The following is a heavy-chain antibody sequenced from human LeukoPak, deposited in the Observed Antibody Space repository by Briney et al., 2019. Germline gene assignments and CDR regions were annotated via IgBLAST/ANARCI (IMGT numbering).Heavy chain of an antibody. CDR2: IISDGSSI. CDR3: ARDDSSGYYDY. V-gene: IGHV3-74*01. Sequence: GGSLRLSCATSDFSFSSHWLHWVRQAPGKGLVWVSRIISDGSSISYADSVKGRFTISRDNAKNTLYLQMNSLRAEDTAVYYCARDDSSGYYDYWGQGTLVTVSS. J-gene: IGHJ4*02. D-gene: IGHD3-22*01. CDR1: DFSFSSHW.